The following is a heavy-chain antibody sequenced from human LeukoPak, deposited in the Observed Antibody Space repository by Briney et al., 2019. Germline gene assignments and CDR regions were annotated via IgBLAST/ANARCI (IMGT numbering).Heavy chain of an antibody. Sequence: SQTLSLTCTVSGGSISSGSYYWSWIRQPAGRGLEWIGRIYTSGSTNYNPSLKSRVTISVDTSKNQFSLKLSSVTAADTAVYYCARDRGWFDPWGQGTLVTVSS. CDR3: ARDRGWFDP. CDR2: IYTSGST. CDR1: GGSISSGSYY. V-gene: IGHV4-61*02. J-gene: IGHJ5*02.